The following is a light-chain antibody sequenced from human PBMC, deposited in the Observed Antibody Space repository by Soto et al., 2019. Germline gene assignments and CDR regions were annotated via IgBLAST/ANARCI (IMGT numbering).Light chain of an antibody. V-gene: IGLV2-14*01. Sequence: QSVLTQPASVSGSPGQSITISCTGTSSDVGGYNYVSWYQQHPGKAPKLMIYDVSNRPSGVSNRFSGSKSGNTASLTISGHQAEEDADYCCSSYTSSSPRVFGTGTKLTVL. CDR3: SSYTSSSPRV. CDR2: DVS. J-gene: IGLJ1*01. CDR1: SSDVGGYNY.